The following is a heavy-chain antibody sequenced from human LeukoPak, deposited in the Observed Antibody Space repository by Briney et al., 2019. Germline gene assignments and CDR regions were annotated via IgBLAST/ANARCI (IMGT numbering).Heavy chain of an antibody. CDR1: GYTFTSYD. Sequence: GASVKVSCKASGYTFTSYDISWVRQAPGQGLEWMGWISAYNGNTNYAQKLQGRVTMTTDTSTGTAYMELRSLRSDDTAVYYCARNYGSGSYYMGDYWGQGTLVTVSS. V-gene: IGHV1-18*01. J-gene: IGHJ4*02. CDR2: ISAYNGNT. CDR3: ARNYGSGSYYMGDY. D-gene: IGHD3-10*01.